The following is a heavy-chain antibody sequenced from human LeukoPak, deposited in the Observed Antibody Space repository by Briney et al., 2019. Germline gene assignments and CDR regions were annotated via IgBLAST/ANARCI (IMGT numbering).Heavy chain of an antibody. J-gene: IGHJ3*02. Sequence: ASVKASCKASGYTFTSYGISWVRQAPGQGLEWMGWISAYNGNTNYAQKLQGRVTMTTDTSTSTAYMELRSLRSDDTAMYYCARDYFDSSGYQGEAFDIWGQGTMVTVSS. CDR3: ARDYFDSSGYQGEAFDI. V-gene: IGHV1-18*01. D-gene: IGHD3-22*01. CDR1: GYTFTSYG. CDR2: ISAYNGNT.